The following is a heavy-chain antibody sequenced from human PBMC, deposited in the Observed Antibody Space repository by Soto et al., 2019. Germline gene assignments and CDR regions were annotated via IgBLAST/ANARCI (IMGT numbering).Heavy chain of an antibody. CDR1: GGSISSGGYY. J-gene: IGHJ4*02. D-gene: IGHD5-18*01. CDR3: ARHTAMVYFDY. V-gene: IGHV4-31*03. Sequence: PSETLSLTCTVSGGSISSGGYYWSWIRQHPGKGLEWIGYIYYSGSTYYNPSLKSRVTISVDTSKNQFSLKLGSVTAADTAVYYCARHTAMVYFDYWGQGTLVTVSS. CDR2: IYYSGST.